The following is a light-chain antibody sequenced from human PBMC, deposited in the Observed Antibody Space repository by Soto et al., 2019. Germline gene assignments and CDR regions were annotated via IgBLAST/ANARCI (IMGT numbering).Light chain of an antibody. V-gene: IGLV2-11*01. Sequence: QSALTQPRSVSGSPGQSVTISCTGTRSDVGGYNYVSWYQQHPGKAPKVMIYDVSERHSGVHDRFSGSKSGNTASLTISGLQAEDEADYYCCSYAGRPRYVFGTGTKLTVL. J-gene: IGLJ1*01. CDR3: CSYAGRPRYV. CDR2: DVS. CDR1: RSDVGGYNY.